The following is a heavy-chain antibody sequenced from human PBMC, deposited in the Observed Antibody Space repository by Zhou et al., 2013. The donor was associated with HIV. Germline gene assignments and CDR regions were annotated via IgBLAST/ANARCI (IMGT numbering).Heavy chain of an antibody. Sequence: QVQLVQSGAEVRKPGSSVKVSCKASGGTFSTYGISWVRQAPETGLEWLGGVIPIVGTSSYAQKFQDRVTITTDDSANIIYMEMSSLRLDDTAVYYCARPHDYGDSYDAFDIWGQGTMVTVSS. CDR2: VIPIVGTS. CDR3: ARPHDYGDSYDAFDI. CDR1: GGTFSTYG. V-gene: IGHV1-69*05. J-gene: IGHJ3*02. D-gene: IGHD4-17*01.